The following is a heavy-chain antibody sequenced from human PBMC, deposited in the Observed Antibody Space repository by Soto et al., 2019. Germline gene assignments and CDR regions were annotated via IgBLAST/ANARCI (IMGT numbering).Heavy chain of an antibody. Sequence: GGSLRLSCAASGFTFSSYAMHWVRQAPGKGLEWVAVISYDGSNKYYADSVKGRFTISRDNSKNTLYLQMNSLRAEDTAVYYCARFCSGGSCYAREYYYGMDVWGQGTTVTVSS. J-gene: IGHJ6*02. D-gene: IGHD2-15*01. CDR3: ARFCSGGSCYAREYYYGMDV. CDR1: GFTFSSYA. CDR2: ISYDGSNK. V-gene: IGHV3-30-3*01.